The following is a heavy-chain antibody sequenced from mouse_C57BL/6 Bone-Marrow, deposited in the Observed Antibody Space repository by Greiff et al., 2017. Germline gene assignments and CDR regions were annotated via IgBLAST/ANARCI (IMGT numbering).Heavy chain of an antibody. D-gene: IGHD2-13*01. CDR3: ARHGDGDRFAY. Sequence: EVHLLQPGADLVKPGGSLKLSCAASGFTFTSYCMPWVRQTPDQRLEWVATISPAGSYTYYPDSVKGRFTLSRDTAKNTLYLQMSSLKSEDTAMYYCARHGDGDRFAYWGQGTLVTVSA. V-gene: IGHV5-6*01. J-gene: IGHJ3*01. CDR1: GFTFTSYC. CDR2: ISPAGSYT.